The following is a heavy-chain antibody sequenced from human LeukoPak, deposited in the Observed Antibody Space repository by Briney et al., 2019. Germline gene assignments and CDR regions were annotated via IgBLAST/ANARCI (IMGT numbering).Heavy chain of an antibody. Sequence: SETLSLTCTVSGGSISSYYWSWIRQTAGEGLEWIGRFYTSGSASYNPSLKSRVSLSVDTSKNQFSLKLSSVTAADTAVYYCARDPLGNFRYFDLWGRGALVTVSS. D-gene: IGHD4-23*01. CDR3: ARDPLGNFRYFDL. J-gene: IGHJ2*01. V-gene: IGHV4-4*07. CDR1: GGSISSYY. CDR2: FYTSGSA.